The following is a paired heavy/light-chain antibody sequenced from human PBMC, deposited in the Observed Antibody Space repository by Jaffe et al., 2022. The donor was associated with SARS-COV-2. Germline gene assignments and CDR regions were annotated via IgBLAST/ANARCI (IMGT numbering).Heavy chain of an antibody. V-gene: IGHV7-4-1*02. J-gene: IGHJ5*02. Sequence: QVQLVQSGSELKKPGASVKISCKASGYSFTDFGLNWVRQAPGQGLEWMGWINTNTGNPTYAQGFKGRFVFSLDTSVSTTYLQINSLKAEDTAVYFCARDKVTMIRGRDWFDPWGQGTLVTVSS. CDR1: GYSFTDFG. D-gene: IGHD3-10*01. CDR2: INTNTGNP. CDR3: ARDKVTMIRGRDWFDP.
Light chain of an antibody. Sequence: DIVMTQSPDSLAVSLGERATINCKSSQSVLYSSNNKNYLTWYQQKPGQPPKLLISWASTRESGVPDRFSGSGTGTDFTLTISNLQAEDVAVYYCHQYYSTPYTFGQGTKLEI. CDR1: QSVLYSSNNKNY. CDR3: HQYYSTPYT. V-gene: IGKV4-1*01. CDR2: WAS. J-gene: IGKJ2*01.